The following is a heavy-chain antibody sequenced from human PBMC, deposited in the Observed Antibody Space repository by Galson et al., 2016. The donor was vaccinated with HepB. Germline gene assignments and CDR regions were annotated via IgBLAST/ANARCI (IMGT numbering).Heavy chain of an antibody. Sequence: SLRLSCAASGFTFGDYAMTWVRQSPGKGLEWVSAITGSGGVTYYADSVRGRFTISRDNPKNMGYLQMNSLRADDTATYYCAKDFFTSGWPNVFDSWGQGTLVAVSS. J-gene: IGHJ4*02. CDR3: AKDFFTSGWPNVFDS. CDR1: GFTFGDYA. CDR2: ITGSGGVT. V-gene: IGHV3-23*01. D-gene: IGHD6-19*01.